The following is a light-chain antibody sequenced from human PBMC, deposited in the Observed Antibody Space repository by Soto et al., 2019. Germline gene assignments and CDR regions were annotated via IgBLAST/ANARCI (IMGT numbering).Light chain of an antibody. V-gene: IGLV1-47*01. CDR1: SSNIGSNY. J-gene: IGLJ2*01. CDR2: RNN. Sequence: QSVLTQPPSASGTPGQRVTISCSGSSSNIGSNYVYWYQQFPGTAPKLLIYRNNQRPSGVPDRFSGSKSGTSASLAISGLRSEDEAEYYCAAWDDSLSVLFGGGTKVTLL. CDR3: AAWDDSLSVL.